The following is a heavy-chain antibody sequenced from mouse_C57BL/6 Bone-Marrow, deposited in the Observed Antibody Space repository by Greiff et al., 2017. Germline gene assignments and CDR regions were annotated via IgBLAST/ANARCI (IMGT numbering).Heavy chain of an antibody. CDR2: IHPSDSDT. J-gene: IGHJ2*01. CDR3: AIKLLFDY. Sequence: VQLKQPGAELVKPGASVKVSCKASGYPFTSYWMHWVKQRPGQGLEWIGRIHPSDSDTNSNQKFKGKATLTVDKSSSTAYMQLSSLTSEDSAVYYCAIKLLFDYWGQGTTLTVSS. V-gene: IGHV1-74*01. CDR1: GYPFTSYW.